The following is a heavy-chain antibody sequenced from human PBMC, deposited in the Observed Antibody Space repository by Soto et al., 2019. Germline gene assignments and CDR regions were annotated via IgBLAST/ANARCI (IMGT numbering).Heavy chain of an antibody. D-gene: IGHD5-12*01. CDR3: ARVIGGYDYYYYYGLDV. Sequence: SETLSLTCAVYGGSFSGYYWSWIRQPPGKGLEWIGEINHSGSTNYNPSLKSRVTISVDTSKNQFSLKLSSVTAADTAVYYCARVIGGYDYYYYYGLDVWGQGTTVTVSS. J-gene: IGHJ6*02. CDR2: INHSGST. CDR1: GGSFSGYY. V-gene: IGHV4-34*01.